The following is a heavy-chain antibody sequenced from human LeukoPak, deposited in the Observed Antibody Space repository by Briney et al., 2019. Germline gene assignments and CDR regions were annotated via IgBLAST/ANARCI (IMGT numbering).Heavy chain of an antibody. Sequence: SETLSLTCAVSGGSISSGGYSWSWIRQPPGKGLEWIGYIYHSGSTYYNPSLKSRVTISVDRSKNQFSLKLSSVTAADTAVYYCARGGVFGVVTNTYYFDYWGQGTLVTVSS. D-gene: IGHD3-3*01. CDR2: IYHSGST. CDR3: ARGGVFGVVTNTYYFDY. V-gene: IGHV4-30-2*01. J-gene: IGHJ4*02. CDR1: GGSISSGGYS.